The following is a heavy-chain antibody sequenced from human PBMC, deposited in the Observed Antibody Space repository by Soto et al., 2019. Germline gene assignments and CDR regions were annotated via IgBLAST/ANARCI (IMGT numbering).Heavy chain of an antibody. CDR1: GGSISSGGYY. V-gene: IGHV4-31*03. CDR2: IYYSGST. Sequence: QVQLQESGPGLVRPSQTLSLTCTVSGGSISSGGYYWSWIRQHPGKGLEWIGYIYYSGSTYYNPSLKSRVTISVDTSKNQFSLKLSSVTAADTAVYYCARGGRRAPAMDVWGQGTTVTVS. J-gene: IGHJ6*02. CDR3: ARGGRRAPAMDV.